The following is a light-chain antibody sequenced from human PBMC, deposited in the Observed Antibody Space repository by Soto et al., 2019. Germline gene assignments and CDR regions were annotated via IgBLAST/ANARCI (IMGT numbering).Light chain of an antibody. CDR2: EVN. CDR3: SLYISASTYV. V-gene: IGLV2-18*01. Sequence: QSVLTQPPSVSGSPGQSVTISCTGTSSDVGSYNRVSWYQQPPGTAPKLLIYEVNNRPSGVPDRFSGSKSGSTASLTISGLQDEQEAAYYCSLYISASTYVFGTGTKVTV. J-gene: IGLJ1*01. CDR1: SSDVGSYNR.